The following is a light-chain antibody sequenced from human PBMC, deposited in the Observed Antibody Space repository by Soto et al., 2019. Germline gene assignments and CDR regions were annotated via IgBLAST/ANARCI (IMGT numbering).Light chain of an antibody. CDR1: QSVKNN. CDR2: GAS. CDR3: QQYNNWHPWT. Sequence: IVLTQSPGTLSLSPGERATLSCKASQSVKNNYLAWYQQKPGQAPRLLIYGASTRANGIPARFSGSGSGTEFTLTISSLQSEDFAVYYCQQYNNWHPWTFGQGTKVDIK. V-gene: IGKV3-15*01. J-gene: IGKJ1*01.